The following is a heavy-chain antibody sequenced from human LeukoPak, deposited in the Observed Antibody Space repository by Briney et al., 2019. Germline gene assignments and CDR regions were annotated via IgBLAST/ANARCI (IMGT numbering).Heavy chain of an antibody. CDR1: GFTFDDYG. V-gene: IGHV3-20*04. D-gene: IGHD3-9*01. CDR2: INWNGDNT. Sequence: RPGGSLRLSCAASGFTFDDYGMSWVRQAPGKGLEWVSGINWNGDNTNYADSLKGRFTISRDNAKNSLYLQMNSLRAEDTALYYCAGGSTHYDVLTGYHYYFDYWGQGTLVTVSS. CDR3: AGGSTHYDVLTGYHYYFDY. J-gene: IGHJ4*02.